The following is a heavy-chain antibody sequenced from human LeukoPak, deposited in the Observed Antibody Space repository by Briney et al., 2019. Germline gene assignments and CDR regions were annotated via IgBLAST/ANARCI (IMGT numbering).Heavy chain of an antibody. V-gene: IGHV1-46*01. CDR3: ARAYDFWSGDQDY. CDR1: GYIFTTYY. Sequence: ASVKVSCEASGYIFTTYYIHWVRQAPGQGLEWMGIINLSDGSTSYAQKFQGRVTMIRDTSTSTVYMELSSLRSEDTAVYYCARAYDFWSGDQDYWGQGTLVTVSS. J-gene: IGHJ4*02. D-gene: IGHD3-3*01. CDR2: INLSDGST.